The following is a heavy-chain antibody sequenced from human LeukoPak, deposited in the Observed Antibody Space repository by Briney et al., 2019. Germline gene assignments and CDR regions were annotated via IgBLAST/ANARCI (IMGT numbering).Heavy chain of an antibody. Sequence: SETLSLTCTVSGGSISSGSYYWSWIRQPAGKGLEWIGRIYTSGSTNYNPSLKSRVTISVDTSKNQFSLKLSSVTAADTAVYYCARARKNYYMAVWGKGTTVTVSS. V-gene: IGHV4-61*02. J-gene: IGHJ6*03. CDR1: GGSISSGSYY. CDR3: ARARKNYYMAV. CDR2: IYTSGST.